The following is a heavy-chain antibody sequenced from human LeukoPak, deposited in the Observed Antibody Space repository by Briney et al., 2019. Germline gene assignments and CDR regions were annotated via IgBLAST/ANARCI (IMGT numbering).Heavy chain of an antibody. J-gene: IGHJ4*02. CDR1: GGSINNYY. Sequence: SETLSLTCTVSGGSINNYYWNWIRQPPGKGLEWIGYIYYSGITNYNPSLKSRVSISVDTSRNQFSLSLNSVTAADTAVYYCARHALRGNDVLPTNYFNYWARGALVTVSS. CDR3: ARHALRGNDVLPTNYFNY. D-gene: IGHD5-12*01. CDR2: IYYSGIT. V-gene: IGHV4-59*08.